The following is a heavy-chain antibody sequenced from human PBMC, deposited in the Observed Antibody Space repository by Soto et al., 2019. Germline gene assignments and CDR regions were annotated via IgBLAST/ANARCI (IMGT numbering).Heavy chain of an antibody. D-gene: IGHD3-10*01. CDR2: ISAYNGNT. CDR3: ARDSKSLFGELLSRRIDAFDI. CDR1: GYTFTSYG. J-gene: IGHJ3*02. V-gene: IGHV1-18*01. Sequence: QVQLVQSGAEVKKPGASVKVSCKASGYTFTSYGISWVRQAPGQGLEWMGWISAYNGNTNYAQKLQGRVTMTTHTTTSTAYMELRSLRSDDTAVYYCARDSKSLFGELLSRRIDAFDIWGQGTMVTVSS.